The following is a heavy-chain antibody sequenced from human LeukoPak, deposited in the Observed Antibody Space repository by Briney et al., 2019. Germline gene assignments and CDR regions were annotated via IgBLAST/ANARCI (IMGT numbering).Heavy chain of an antibody. CDR1: GFTFSSYS. CDR2: ISSSSSYI. D-gene: IGHD4-17*01. V-gene: IGHV3-21*01. J-gene: IGHJ5*02. Sequence: GGSLRLSCAASGFTFSSYSMNWVRQAPGKGLEWVSSISSSSSYIYYADSVKGGFTISRDNAKNSLYLQMNSLRDEDTAVYNCARDGTVTTSDWFDPWGKGTLVTVSS. CDR3: ARDGTVTTSDWFDP.